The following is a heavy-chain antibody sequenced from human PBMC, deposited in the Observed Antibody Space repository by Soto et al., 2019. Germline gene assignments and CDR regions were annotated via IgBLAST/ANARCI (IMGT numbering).Heavy chain of an antibody. D-gene: IGHD3-22*01. V-gene: IGHV4-31*03. J-gene: IGHJ4*02. Sequence: LALTCTVSGDSISSDGYYWSWMRQHPGKGLEWIGYIYYSGSTFYNPSLKRRVTISRDTSQNQFSLKLSSVTAADTAVYYCARSRYYDSSGVDYWGQGALVTV. CDR3: ARSRYYDSSGVDY. CDR1: GDSISSDGYY. CDR2: IYYSGST.